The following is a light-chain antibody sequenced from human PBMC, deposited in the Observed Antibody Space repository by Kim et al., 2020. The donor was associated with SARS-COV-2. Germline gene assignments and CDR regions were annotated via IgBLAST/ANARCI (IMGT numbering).Light chain of an antibody. CDR3: QPWHSSTWG. J-gene: IGLJ3*02. CDR1: KLGDKY. Sequence: SYELTQPPSVSVSPGQTASITCSGDKLGDKYACWYQQKPGHSPVLVIYQDSKRPSGIPERFSGSNSGNTATLTISGTQAMDQADYYCQPWHSSTWGFGG. CDR2: QDS. V-gene: IGLV3-1*01.